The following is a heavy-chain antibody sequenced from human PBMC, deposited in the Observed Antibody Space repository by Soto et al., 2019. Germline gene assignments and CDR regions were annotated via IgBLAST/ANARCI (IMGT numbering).Heavy chain of an antibody. Sequence: PVGSLRLSCAASGFTFSSYAMSWVRQAPGKGLEWVSAISGSGGSTYYADSVKGRFTISRDNSKNTLYLQMNSLRAEDTAVYYCAKGYCSGGSCYTKWGQGTLVTVSS. CDR3: AKGYCSGGSCYTK. J-gene: IGHJ4*02. D-gene: IGHD2-15*01. CDR1: GFTFSSYA. CDR2: ISGSGGST. V-gene: IGHV3-23*01.